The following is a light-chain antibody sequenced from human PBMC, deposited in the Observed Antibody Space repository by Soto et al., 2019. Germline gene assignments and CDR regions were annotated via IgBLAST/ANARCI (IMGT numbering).Light chain of an antibody. CDR3: QQYNRWPPWT. Sequence: EIVMTQSPATLSASPGERATLSCRASQSVGSNLAWFQQKPGQAPRLLIYAASTRATGIPARFSGSGSGTEFTLTISSLQTEDFAVYYCQQYNRWPPWTFGQGTKVDIK. CDR2: AAS. V-gene: IGKV3-15*01. J-gene: IGKJ1*01. CDR1: QSVGSN.